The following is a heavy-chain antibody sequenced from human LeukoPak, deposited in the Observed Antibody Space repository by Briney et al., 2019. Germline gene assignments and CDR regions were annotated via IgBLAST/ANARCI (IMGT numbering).Heavy chain of an antibody. Sequence: SETLSLTCAVYGGSFSGHYWTWIRQPPGKGLEWIGEINHSGSTTYNPSLNSRVTISVDTSKNQFSLKTSSVTAADTAVYYCARPRYGSGSLDSWGQGTLVTVSS. D-gene: IGHD3-10*01. V-gene: IGHV4-34*01. J-gene: IGHJ4*02. CDR2: INHSGST. CDR1: GGSFSGHY. CDR3: ARPRYGSGSLDS.